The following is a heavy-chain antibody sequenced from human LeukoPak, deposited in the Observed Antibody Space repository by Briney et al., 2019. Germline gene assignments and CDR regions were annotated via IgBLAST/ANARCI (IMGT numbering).Heavy chain of an antibody. J-gene: IGHJ5*02. CDR2: ISTGCNYI. CDR1: GFTFASYD. CDR3: AKNVESKTLIRRSWFDP. D-gene: IGHD2-21*01. V-gene: IGHV3-21*01. Sequence: GGSLRLFCATSGFTFASYDMNWVRQAPGKGLEWVSTISTGCNYIYYAGSVKGRFTISRDNAKGSLYLQMSSLRAEDTAIYYCAKNVESKTLIRRSWFDPWGQGTLVTVSS.